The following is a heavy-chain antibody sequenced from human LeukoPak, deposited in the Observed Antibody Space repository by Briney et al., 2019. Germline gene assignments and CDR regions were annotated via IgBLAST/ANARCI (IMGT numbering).Heavy chain of an antibody. CDR3: AKDMTTATGFVDY. CDR2: IRYDGSNK. J-gene: IGHJ4*02. CDR1: GFTFSSYG. D-gene: IGHD4-17*01. Sequence: PGGSLRLSCAAPGFTFSSYGMHWVRQAPGKGLEWVAFIRYDGSNKYYADSVKGRFTISRDNSKNTLYLQMNSLRAEDTAVYYCAKDMTTATGFVDYWGQGTLVTVSS. V-gene: IGHV3-30*02.